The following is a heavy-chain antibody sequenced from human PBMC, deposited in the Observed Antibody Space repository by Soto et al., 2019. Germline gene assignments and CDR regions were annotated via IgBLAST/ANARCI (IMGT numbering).Heavy chain of an antibody. V-gene: IGHV5-10-1*01. Sequence: GESLKISCKGSVYSFTSYLISWVRQMPGKGLEWMGRIDPSDSYTNYSPSFQGHVTISADKSISTAYLQWSSLKASDTAMYYCARHDAKTLIAAAGWFDPWGQGTLVTVSS. CDR1: VYSFTSYL. J-gene: IGHJ5*02. CDR2: IDPSDSYT. D-gene: IGHD6-13*01. CDR3: ARHDAKTLIAAAGWFDP.